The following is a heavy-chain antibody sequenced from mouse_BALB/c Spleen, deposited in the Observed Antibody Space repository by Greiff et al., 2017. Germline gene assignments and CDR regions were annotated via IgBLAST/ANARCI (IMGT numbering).Heavy chain of an antibody. D-gene: IGHD1-2*01. CDR2: ISSGSSTI. CDR3: ARYSGYGDWYFDV. Sequence: EVQGVESGGGLVQPGGSRKLSCAASGFTFSSFGMHWVRQAPEKGLEWVAYISSGSSTIYYADTVKGRFTISRDNPKNTLFLQMTSLRSEDTAMYYCARYSGYGDWYFDVWGAGTTVTVSS. CDR1: GFTFSSFG. V-gene: IGHV5-17*02. J-gene: IGHJ1*01.